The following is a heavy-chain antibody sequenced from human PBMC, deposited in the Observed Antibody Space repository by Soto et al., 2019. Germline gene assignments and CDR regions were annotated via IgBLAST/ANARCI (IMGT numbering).Heavy chain of an antibody. V-gene: IGHV3-30-3*01. CDR3: AREGTARLDAFDI. J-gene: IGHJ3*02. CDR2: ISYDGSNK. Sequence: GGSLRFSCAASGFTFSSYAMHWVRQAPGKGLEWVAVISYDGSNKYYADSVKGRFTISRDNSKNTLYLQMNSLRAEDTAVYYCAREGTARLDAFDIWGQGTMVTVSS. CDR1: GFTFSSYA.